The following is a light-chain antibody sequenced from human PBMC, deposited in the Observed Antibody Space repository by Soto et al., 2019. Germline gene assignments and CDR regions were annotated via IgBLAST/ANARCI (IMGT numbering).Light chain of an antibody. CDR3: VQHYNFSWT. V-gene: IGKV1-6*01. CDR2: AAS. J-gene: IGKJ1*01. CDR1: QGIRND. Sequence: AIQMTQPPSSLSASVGAIVTISCRASQGIRNDLAWYQQKPGNAPKLLIFAASNLQSGVPSRFSGSGSFSDFTLTISRLQPKDFPTDYDVQHYNFSWTFGPGTKV.